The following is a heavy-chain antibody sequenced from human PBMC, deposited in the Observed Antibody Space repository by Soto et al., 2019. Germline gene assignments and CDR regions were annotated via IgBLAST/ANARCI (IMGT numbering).Heavy chain of an antibody. J-gene: IGHJ6*02. D-gene: IGHD2-2*01. V-gene: IGHV1-8*01. CDR3: AGARPDIVVEPGGYYYYGMDV. CDR2: MNPNSGNT. CDR1: GYTFTRYG. Sequence: ASVKVSCKASGYTFTRYGINWVRQATGQGLEWMGWMNPNSGNTGYAQKFQGRVTMTRDTSISTAYMELSSLRSEDTAVYYCAGARPDIVVEPGGYYYYGMDVWGQGTTVTVSS.